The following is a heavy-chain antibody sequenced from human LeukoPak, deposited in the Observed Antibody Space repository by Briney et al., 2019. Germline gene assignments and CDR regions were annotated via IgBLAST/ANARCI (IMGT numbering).Heavy chain of an antibody. CDR3: AKESYYYDSSGYPRADAFDI. Sequence: PGGSLTLSCAASGFTFSSYAMRWVRQAPGKGLEGVSAINGSGCSTDYADSGKSRFTISRNNPEATLYLQMNGLRAEDTAVYYCAKESYYYDSSGYPRADAFDIWGQGTMVTVSS. CDR1: GFTFSSYA. V-gene: IGHV3-23*01. J-gene: IGHJ3*02. D-gene: IGHD3-22*01. CDR2: INGSGCST.